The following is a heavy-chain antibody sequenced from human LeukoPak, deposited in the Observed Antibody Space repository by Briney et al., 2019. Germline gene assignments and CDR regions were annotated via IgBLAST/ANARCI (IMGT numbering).Heavy chain of an antibody. V-gene: IGHV3-48*03. Sequence: GGSLRLSCAASGFTFSSYEMNWVRQAPGKGLEWVSYISSSGSTIYYTDSVKGRFTISRDNAKNSLYLQMNSLRAEDTAVYYCARDGYDSSGYSFQFDYWGQGTLVTVSS. CDR3: ARDGYDSSGYSFQFDY. CDR1: GFTFSSYE. J-gene: IGHJ4*02. D-gene: IGHD3-22*01. CDR2: ISSSGSTI.